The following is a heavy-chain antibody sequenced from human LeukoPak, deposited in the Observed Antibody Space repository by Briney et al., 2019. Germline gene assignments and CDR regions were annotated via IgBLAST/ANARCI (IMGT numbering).Heavy chain of an antibody. V-gene: IGHV3-11*04. CDR1: GFTFSDYY. J-gene: IGHJ3*02. D-gene: IGHD1-7*01. CDR2: ISSSGSTI. Sequence: GGSLRLSCAASGFTFSDYYMSWIRQAPGKGLEWVSYISSSGSTIYYADSVKGRFTISRDNAKNSLYLQMNSLRAKDTAVYYCARDGLELSADAFDIWGQGTMVTVSS. CDR3: ARDGLELSADAFDI.